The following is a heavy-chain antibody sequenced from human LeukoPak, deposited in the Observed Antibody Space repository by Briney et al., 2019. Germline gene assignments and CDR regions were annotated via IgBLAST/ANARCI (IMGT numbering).Heavy chain of an antibody. CDR2: ISGSGGST. Sequence: PGGSLRLSCAASGSTFSSYDMSWVRQAPGKGLEWVSAISGSGGSTYYADSVKGRFTISRDNSKNTLFLQMNSLRAEDTAVYYCSLRAFWFDPWGQGALVSVSS. J-gene: IGHJ5*02. V-gene: IGHV3-23*01. CDR1: GSTFSSYD. D-gene: IGHD2-21*02. CDR3: SLRAFWFDP.